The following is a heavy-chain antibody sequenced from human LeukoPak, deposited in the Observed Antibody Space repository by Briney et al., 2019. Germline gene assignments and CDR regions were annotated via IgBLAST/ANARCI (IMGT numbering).Heavy chain of an antibody. Sequence: GGSLRLSCAASGFTFSRSGMHWVREAPRKGLEGVAVIWYDGSDKYSADSVKGRFTISRDNSKNTLYLQMNSLRAEDTAVYYGASAPYCSGTFLDYWGQGTLVTVSS. D-gene: IGHD3-10*01. CDR3: ASAPYCSGTFLDY. CDR2: IWYDGSDK. CDR1: GFTFSRSG. V-gene: IGHV3-33*01. J-gene: IGHJ4*02.